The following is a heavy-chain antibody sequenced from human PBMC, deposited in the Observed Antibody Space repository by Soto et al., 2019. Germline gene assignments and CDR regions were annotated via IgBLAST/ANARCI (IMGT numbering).Heavy chain of an antibody. D-gene: IGHD5-18*01. CDR3: ARCPPPPDTADPYAVDV. CDR1: GGTFSRSG. Sequence: QVQLVQSGTEVKKPGASVKVSCKASGGTFSRSGFHWVRQAPGQGLEWMGMIVPSVDTTNYAQKFQARVTISADQFTSTVYMELRSLRSEDTAVYYGARCPPPPDTADPYAVDVWGQGTRFIVSS. V-gene: IGHV1-69*18. CDR2: IVPSVDTT. J-gene: IGHJ6*02.